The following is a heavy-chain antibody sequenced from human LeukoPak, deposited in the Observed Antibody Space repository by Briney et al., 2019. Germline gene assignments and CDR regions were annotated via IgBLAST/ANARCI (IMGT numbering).Heavy chain of an antibody. CDR1: GGSIGGHY. D-gene: IGHD1-26*01. V-gene: IGHV4-4*07. CDR2: IYTSGNT. J-gene: IGHJ2*01. CDR3: AREESGSYYVTGWYFDL. Sequence: SGTLSLTCNVSGGSIGGHYWSWIRQTAGKGVEWIGRIYTSGNTHYNPSLRSRVAMSVDTSKNQFSLKLNSVTAADTAMYYCAREESGSYYVTGWYFDLWGRGTLVTVSS.